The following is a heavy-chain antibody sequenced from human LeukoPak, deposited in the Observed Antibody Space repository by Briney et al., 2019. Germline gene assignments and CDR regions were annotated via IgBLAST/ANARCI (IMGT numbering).Heavy chain of an antibody. CDR3: AKADIGVVGYFDY. V-gene: IGHV3-23*01. D-gene: IGHD6-19*01. J-gene: IGHJ4*02. CDR1: GFTFNSYA. CDR2: IRGSGGGT. Sequence: GGSLRLSCAASGFTFNSYAMSWVRQAPGKGLEWVSAIRGSGGGTYYADSVKGRFTISRDNSKNTLYLQMNSLRDEDTALYYCAKADIGVVGYFDYWGQGTLVTVSS.